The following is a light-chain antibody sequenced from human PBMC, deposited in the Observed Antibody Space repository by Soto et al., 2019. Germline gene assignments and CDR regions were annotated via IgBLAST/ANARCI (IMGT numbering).Light chain of an antibody. J-gene: IGKJ1*01. Sequence: DNQMTQSPSTLSASVGDRVIITCGSSKNINNFLAWYKQKPEKAPELLIYDASSLQTGVPSSLGSSGSGTEFPLTISSMQPDDSATYYCQQYNNHWTFGQGTKVDIK. CDR2: DAS. V-gene: IGKV1-5*01. CDR3: QQYNNHWT. CDR1: KNINNF.